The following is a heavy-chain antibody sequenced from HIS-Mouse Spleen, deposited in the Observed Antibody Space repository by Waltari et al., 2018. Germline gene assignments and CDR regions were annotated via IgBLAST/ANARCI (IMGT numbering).Heavy chain of an antibody. J-gene: IGHJ4*02. CDR1: GGSISSSSYY. Sequence: QLQLQESGPGLVKPSETLSLTCTVSGGSISSSSYYWGWIRQPPGKGLEWIGSIYYSGSTYYTPSLTSRVTISVDTSKNQFSLKLSSVTAADTAVYYCARDRELYFDYWGQGTLVTVSS. CDR3: ARDRELYFDY. D-gene: IGHD1-26*01. V-gene: IGHV4-39*07. CDR2: IYYSGST.